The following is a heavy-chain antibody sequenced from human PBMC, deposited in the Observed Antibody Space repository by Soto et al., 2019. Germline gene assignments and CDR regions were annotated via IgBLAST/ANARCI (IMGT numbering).Heavy chain of an antibody. CDR3: AKDVGGGDDY. Sequence: EVQLVESGGGLVQPGRSLRLSCAASGFTFDDYAMHWVRQAPGKGLEWVSGISWNSGSIGYADSVKGRFTISRDNAKNSLYLQMNSLRAEDTALYYCAKDVGGGDDYWGQGTLVTVSS. V-gene: IGHV3-9*01. J-gene: IGHJ4*02. D-gene: IGHD2-21*02. CDR1: GFTFDDYA. CDR2: ISWNSGSI.